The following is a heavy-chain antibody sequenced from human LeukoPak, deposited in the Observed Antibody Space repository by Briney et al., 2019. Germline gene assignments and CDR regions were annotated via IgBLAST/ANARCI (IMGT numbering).Heavy chain of an antibody. CDR3: ARYTTAGYSSGWYGPSFDY. CDR2: IKQDGSEK. J-gene: IGHJ4*02. CDR1: GFTFSSYS. Sequence: GGSLRLSCAASGFTFSSYSMNWVRQAPGKGLGWVANIKQDGSEKYSVDSVKGRFTISRDNAKNSLYLQMNSLRAEDTAVYYCARYTTAGYSSGWYGPSFDYWGQGNLVTVSS. D-gene: IGHD6-19*01. V-gene: IGHV3-7*01.